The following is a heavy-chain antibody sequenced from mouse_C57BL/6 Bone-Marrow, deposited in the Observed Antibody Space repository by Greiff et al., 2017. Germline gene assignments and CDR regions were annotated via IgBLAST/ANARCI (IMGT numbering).Heavy chain of an antibody. Sequence: DVKLVESGAELVKPGASVKLSCTASGFNIKDYYMHWVKRRTEQGLEWIGRIDPEDGETKYAPKFQGKATLTADTSSNTAYLQLSSLTSEDTAVYYCARGAPYYYGSWYFDVWGTGTTVTVSS. CDR2: IDPEDGET. V-gene: IGHV14-2*01. J-gene: IGHJ1*03. CDR3: ARGAPYYYGSWYFDV. CDR1: GFNIKDYY. D-gene: IGHD1-1*01.